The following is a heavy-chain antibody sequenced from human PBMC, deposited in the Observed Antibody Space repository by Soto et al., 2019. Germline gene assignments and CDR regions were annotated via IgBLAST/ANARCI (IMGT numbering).Heavy chain of an antibody. Sequence: SETLSLTCTVSGGSISSYYWSWIRQPPGKGLEWIGYIYYSGSTNYNPSLKSRVTISVDTSKNQFSLKLSSVTAADTAVYYCARDGAARGNWFDTWGQGTLVTVSS. D-gene: IGHD6-6*01. V-gene: IGHV4-59*01. CDR2: IYYSGST. CDR3: ARDGAARGNWFDT. CDR1: GGSISSYY. J-gene: IGHJ5*02.